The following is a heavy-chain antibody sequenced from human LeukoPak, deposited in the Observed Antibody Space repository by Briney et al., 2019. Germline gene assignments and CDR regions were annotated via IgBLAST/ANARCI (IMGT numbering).Heavy chain of an antibody. V-gene: IGHV3-64*01. CDR1: GFTFSSYA. D-gene: IGHD6-13*01. CDR2: ISSNGGST. CDR3: ARDVKGSSSWYMGWGYFDY. Sequence: GGSLRLSCAASGFTFSSYAMHWVRQAPGKGLEYVSAISSNGGSTYYANSVKGRFTISRDNSKNTLYLQMGSLRAEDMAVYYCARDVKGSSSWYMGWGYFDYWGQGTLVTVSS. J-gene: IGHJ4*02.